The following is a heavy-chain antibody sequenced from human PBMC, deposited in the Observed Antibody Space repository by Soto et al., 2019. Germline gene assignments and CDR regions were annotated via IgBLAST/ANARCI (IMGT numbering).Heavy chain of an antibody. V-gene: IGHV1-46*01. D-gene: IGHD6-6*01. CDR1: GYTFTSYY. CDR2: INPSGGST. CDR3: ARSESSIAARRGFDY. Sequence: GASVKVSCKASGYTFTSYYMHWVRQAPGQGLEWMGIINPSGGSTSYAQKFQGRVTMTRDTSTSTVYMELSSLRSEDTAVYYCARSESSIAARRGFDYWGQGTLVTVSS. J-gene: IGHJ4*02.